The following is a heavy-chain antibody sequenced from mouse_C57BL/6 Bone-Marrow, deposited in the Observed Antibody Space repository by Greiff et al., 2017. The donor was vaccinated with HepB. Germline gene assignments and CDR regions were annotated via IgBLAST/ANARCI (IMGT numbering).Heavy chain of an antibody. CDR3: ATPLDYGSSSWFAY. CDR2: IYPGSGST. V-gene: IGHV1-55*01. D-gene: IGHD1-1*01. J-gene: IGHJ3*01. Sequence: VQLQQSGAELVKPGASVKMSCKASGYTFTSYWITWVKQRPGQGLEWIGDIYPGSGSTNYNEKFKSKATLTVDTSSSTAYMQLSSLTSEDSAVYYCATPLDYGSSSWFAYWGQGTLVTVSA. CDR1: GYTFTSYW.